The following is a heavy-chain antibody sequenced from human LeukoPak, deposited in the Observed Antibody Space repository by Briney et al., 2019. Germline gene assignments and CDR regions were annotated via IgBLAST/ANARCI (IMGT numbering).Heavy chain of an antibody. J-gene: IGHJ4*02. Sequence: GGSLRLSCAASGFTFSHYIMTWVRQAPGKGLEWVSSISGSGTSTYFADSVKGRFTISRDNSKNTLFLQMSSMTAEDTALYYCAKARVITSFDYWGQGTLVTVYS. CDR1: GFTFSHYI. CDR2: ISGSGTST. D-gene: IGHD3-22*01. V-gene: IGHV3-23*01. CDR3: AKARVITSFDY.